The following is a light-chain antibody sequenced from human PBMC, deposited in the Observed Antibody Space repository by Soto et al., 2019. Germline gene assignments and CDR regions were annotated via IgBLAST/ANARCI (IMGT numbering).Light chain of an antibody. Sequence: QSALTQPASVSGSPGQSITISCTGTSSDFGSYNLVSWYQQHPGKAPKLMIYDVSRRPSGVPDRFSGSKSGNTASLTISGLQAEDEADYYCCSNAGTYTWVFGGGTKVTVL. CDR3: CSNAGTYTWV. J-gene: IGLJ2*01. CDR2: DVS. CDR1: SSDFGSYNL. V-gene: IGLV2-11*01.